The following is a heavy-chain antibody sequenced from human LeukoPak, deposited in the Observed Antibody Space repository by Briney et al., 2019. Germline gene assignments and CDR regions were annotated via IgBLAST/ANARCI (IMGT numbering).Heavy chain of an antibody. CDR3: ARGPNKYDGGNSGSAWFDP. D-gene: IGHD4-23*01. Sequence: GASVKVSCKASGYTFTSYDINWVRQATGLGPEWMGWMNPNSGNTGYAQKFQGRVTMTRNTSISTAYLELCSLTSEDTAVYYCARGPNKYDGGNSGSAWFDPWGQGSLVTVSS. CDR1: GYTFTSYD. J-gene: IGHJ5*02. CDR2: MNPNSGNT. V-gene: IGHV1-8*01.